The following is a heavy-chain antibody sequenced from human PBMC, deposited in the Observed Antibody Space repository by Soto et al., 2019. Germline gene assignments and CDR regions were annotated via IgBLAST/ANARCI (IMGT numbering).Heavy chain of an antibody. CDR1: GYTFTKYG. D-gene: IGHD2-21*02. Sequence: GASVKVSCKASGYTFTKYGISLVRQAPGQGLEWMGWISGHNGNTNYAQKYQGRITMTIDTSTTTAYMELGSLTSDDTAVYYCARGGGIVVVTAPYDHWGQGTLVTSPQ. CDR3: ARGGGIVVVTAPYDH. CDR2: ISGHNGNT. J-gene: IGHJ4*02. V-gene: IGHV1-18*01.